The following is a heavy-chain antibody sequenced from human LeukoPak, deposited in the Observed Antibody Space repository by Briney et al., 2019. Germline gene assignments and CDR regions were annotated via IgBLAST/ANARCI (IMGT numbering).Heavy chain of an antibody. D-gene: IGHD6-19*01. CDR2: IIPILGTA. V-gene: IGHV1-69*05. Sequence: SVKVSCKASGGTFRSYAISWVRQAPGQGLEWMGRIIPILGTANYAQKFQGRVTITTDESTSTAYMELSSLRSEDTAVYYCARDPGIAVPNNWFDPWGQGTLVTVSS. J-gene: IGHJ5*02. CDR1: GGTFRSYA. CDR3: ARDPGIAVPNNWFDP.